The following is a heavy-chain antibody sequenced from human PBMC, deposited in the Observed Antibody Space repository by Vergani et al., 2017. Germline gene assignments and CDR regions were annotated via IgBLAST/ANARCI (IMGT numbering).Heavy chain of an antibody. D-gene: IGHD2-2*01. CDR2: IYHSGST. Sequence: QVQLQESGPGLVKPPGTLSLPCAVSGGSISGTNWWSWVRQSPGKGLEWIGNIYHSGSTYYNPSLKSRVTISVDTSKNQFSLKVSSVTAADTAMYYCARRIDHPAAGGYFYYWGQGTLVTVSS. CDR3: ARRIDHPAAGGYFYY. V-gene: IGHV4-4*03. CDR1: GGSISGTNW. J-gene: IGHJ4*02.